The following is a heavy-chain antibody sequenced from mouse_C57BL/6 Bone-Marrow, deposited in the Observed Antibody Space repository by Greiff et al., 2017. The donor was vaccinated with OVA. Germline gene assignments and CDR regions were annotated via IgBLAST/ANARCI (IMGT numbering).Heavy chain of an antibody. J-gene: IGHJ4*01. Sequence: VQLQQSGPELVKPGASVKISCKASGYAFSSSWMNWVKQRPGKGLEWIGRIYPGDGDTNYNGKFKGKATLTADKSSSTAYMQLSSLTSEDSAVYFCARCEAYYYGSGYCFYAMDYWGQGTSVTVSS. D-gene: IGHD1-1*01. CDR2: IYPGDGDT. CDR3: ARCEAYYYGSGYCFYAMDY. V-gene: IGHV1-82*01. CDR1: GYAFSSSW.